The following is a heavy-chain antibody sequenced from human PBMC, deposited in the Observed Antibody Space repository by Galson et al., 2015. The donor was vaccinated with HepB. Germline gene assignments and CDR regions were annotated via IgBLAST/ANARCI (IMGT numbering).Heavy chain of an antibody. J-gene: IGHJ3*02. CDR1: GFTFSSYW. Sequence: SLRLSCTAPGFTFSSYWISWVRQAPGKGLEWVGNIKQDGSEKYYVDTVKARFTISRDNSTNSLYLQMNSLRAEDTAVYYCAKDLETWTPASTDASDIWGQGTMVTVSS. CDR3: AKDLETWTPASTDASDI. D-gene: IGHD1-1*01. V-gene: IGHV3-7*05. CDR2: IKQDGSEK.